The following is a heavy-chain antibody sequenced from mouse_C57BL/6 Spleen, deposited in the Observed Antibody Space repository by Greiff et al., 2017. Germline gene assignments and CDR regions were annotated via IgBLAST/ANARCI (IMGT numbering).Heavy chain of an antibody. CDR3: ARRAYSNYGRHYAMDY. D-gene: IGHD2-5*01. J-gene: IGHJ4*01. CDR1: GYTFTSYW. CDR2: IDPSDSYT. V-gene: IGHV1-69*01. Sequence: QVQLQQPGAELVMPGASVKLSCKASGYTFTSYWMHWVKQRPGQGLEWIGEIDPSDSYTNYNQKVKGKSTLTVDKSSSTAYKQHSSLSSEDTAVYYCARRAYSNYGRHYAMDYWGQGTSVTVSS.